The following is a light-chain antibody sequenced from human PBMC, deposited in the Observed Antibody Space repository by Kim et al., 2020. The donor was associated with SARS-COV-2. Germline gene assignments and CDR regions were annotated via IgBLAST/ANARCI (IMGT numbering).Light chain of an antibody. J-gene: IGKJ2*01. Sequence: DIQMTQSPSSLSASVGDRVTLTCRASQNIMKYLNWYQQKPGKAPKLLIHAASSLQSGVPSRFSGSGSGTDFSLTINSLQLEDFATYSCQQSFSTPRTCGQGTKLEI. CDR1: QNIMKY. CDR2: AAS. V-gene: IGKV1-39*01. CDR3: QQSFSTPRT.